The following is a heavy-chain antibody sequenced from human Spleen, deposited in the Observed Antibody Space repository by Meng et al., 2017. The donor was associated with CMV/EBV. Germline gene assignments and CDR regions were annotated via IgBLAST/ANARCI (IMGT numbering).Heavy chain of an antibody. Sequence: SQTLSLTCAVSGDSISGTNHYWSWLRQHPGKGLEWIGYISYSGNSYSNPSLKSRLTISVDASQNHFSLKLTSVTAADTAVYFCARLPPTIGWYFDSWGQGTLVTVSS. CDR1: GDSISGTNHY. D-gene: IGHD2-2*02. CDR3: ARLPPTIGWYFDS. J-gene: IGHJ4*02. CDR2: ISYSGNS. V-gene: IGHV4-31*02.